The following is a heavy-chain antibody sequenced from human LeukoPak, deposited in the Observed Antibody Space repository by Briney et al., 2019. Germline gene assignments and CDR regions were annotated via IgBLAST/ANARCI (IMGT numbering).Heavy chain of an antibody. CDR3: ARSGYQLLSFDY. CDR2: IYYSGST. D-gene: IGHD2-2*01. V-gene: IGHV4-59*08. CDR1: GGSISSYY. J-gene: IGHJ4*02. Sequence: SETLSLTCTVSGGSISSYYWSWIRQPPGKGLEWIGYIYYSGSTNYNPSLKSRVTISVDTSKNQFSLKLSSVTAADTAVYYCARSGYQLLSFDYWGQGTLVTVSS.